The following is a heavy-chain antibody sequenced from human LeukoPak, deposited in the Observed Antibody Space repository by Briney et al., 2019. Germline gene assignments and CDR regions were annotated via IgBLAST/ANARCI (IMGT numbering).Heavy chain of an antibody. D-gene: IGHD5-12*01. Sequence: SQTLSLTCTVSGGSISSGSYYWSWIRQPAGKGLEWIGRIYTSGSTNYNPSHKSRVTISVDTSKNQFSLKLSSVTAADTAVYYCARWGYSGYDLSLSWFDPWGQGTLVTVSS. CDR1: GGSISSGSYY. CDR3: ARWGYSGYDLSLSWFDP. CDR2: IYTSGST. J-gene: IGHJ5*02. V-gene: IGHV4-61*02.